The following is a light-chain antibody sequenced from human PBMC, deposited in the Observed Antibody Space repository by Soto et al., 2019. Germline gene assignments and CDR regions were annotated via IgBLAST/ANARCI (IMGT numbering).Light chain of an antibody. J-gene: IGKJ1*01. CDR2: YAS. CDR3: QQYESYSPWT. CDR1: QSISSW. V-gene: IGKV1-5*01. Sequence: DIQMTQSPSALSSSVGDRATITCRASQSISSWLAWYQQKPGKAPKLLIYYASTLQSGVPSRYSGSGPGTEFTLTISNLQPDDFATYYCQQYESYSPWTFGQGTKVDI.